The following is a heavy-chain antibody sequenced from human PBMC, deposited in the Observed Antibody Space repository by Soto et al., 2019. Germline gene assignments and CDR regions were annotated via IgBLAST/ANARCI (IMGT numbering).Heavy chain of an antibody. D-gene: IGHD3-3*01. J-gene: IGHJ6*02. CDR2: IWYDGSNK. V-gene: IGHV3-33*01. Sequence: WGSLRLSCAASGFTFSSYGMHWVRQAPGKGLEWVAVIWYDGSNKYYADSVKGRFTISRDNSKNTLYLQMNSLRAEDAAVYYCARDLAHYDFWSGYYKEGYYYGMDVWGQGTTVTVSS. CDR3: ARDLAHYDFWSGYYKEGYYYGMDV. CDR1: GFTFSSYG.